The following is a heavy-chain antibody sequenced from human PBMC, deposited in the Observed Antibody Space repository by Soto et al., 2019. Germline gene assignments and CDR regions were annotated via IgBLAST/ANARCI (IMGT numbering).Heavy chain of an antibody. D-gene: IGHD1-26*01. V-gene: IGHV3-30-3*01. CDR1: GFTFSSYA. J-gene: IGHJ4*02. CDR3: ARDFGSLGATIDY. CDR2: ISYNGSNN. Sequence: GGALRLSCAASGFTFSSYAMHWVRQAPGKGLEWVAVISYNGSNNYYADSVKGRFTISRDNSKNTLYLQMNSLRAEDTAVYYCARDFGSLGATIDYWGQGTLVTVSS.